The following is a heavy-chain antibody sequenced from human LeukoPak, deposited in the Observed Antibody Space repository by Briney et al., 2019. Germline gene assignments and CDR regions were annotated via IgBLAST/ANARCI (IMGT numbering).Heavy chain of an antibody. V-gene: IGHV3-30*02. CDR1: GFTFSSYG. D-gene: IGHD1-26*01. Sequence: QSGGSLRLSCAASGFTFSSYGMHWVRQAPGKGLEWVAFIRYDGSNKYYADSVKGRFTISRDNSKNTLYLQMNSLRAEDTAVYYCAKDATRYSGSYGRSDAFDIWGQGTMVTVSS. CDR3: AKDATRYSGSYGRSDAFDI. J-gene: IGHJ3*02. CDR2: IRYDGSNK.